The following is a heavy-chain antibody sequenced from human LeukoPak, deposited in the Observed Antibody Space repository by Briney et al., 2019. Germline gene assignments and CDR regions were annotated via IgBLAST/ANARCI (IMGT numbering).Heavy chain of an antibody. Sequence: GGSLRLSCAASGFTFSSYSMNWVRQAPGKGLEWVAFISYDGSNKYYADSVKGRFTISRDNSMKMLYLQVNSLRAEDTAVYYCAKDPRRYSRTGGYFDYWGQGTLVTVSS. J-gene: IGHJ4*02. V-gene: IGHV3-30*18. D-gene: IGHD6-13*01. CDR3: AKDPRRYSRTGGYFDY. CDR2: ISYDGSNK. CDR1: GFTFSSYS.